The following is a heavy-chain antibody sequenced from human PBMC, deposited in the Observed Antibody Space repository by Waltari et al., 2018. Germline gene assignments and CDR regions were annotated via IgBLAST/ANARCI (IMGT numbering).Heavy chain of an antibody. CDR2: ISYDENKK. Sequence: QVHLVESGGGVVQPGRALRLSCSASGLPFCSHGMHWARQAPGRGLEWVAFISYDENKKYYVDSVKGRFTISRDNSKNTLYLQMNSLRAEDTAVYYCAKVWGDYYGSGSGYGMDVWGQGITVIVS. CDR3: AKVWGDYYGSGSGYGMDV. V-gene: IGHV3-30*18. CDR1: GLPFCSHG. J-gene: IGHJ6*02. D-gene: IGHD3-10*01.